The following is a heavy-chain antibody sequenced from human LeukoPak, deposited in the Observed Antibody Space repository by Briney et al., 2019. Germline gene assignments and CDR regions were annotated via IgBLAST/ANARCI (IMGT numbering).Heavy chain of an antibody. CDR1: GGSISSYY. Sequence: NPAETLSLTCTVSGGSISSYYWSWIRQPPGKGLEWIGYIYYSGSTNYNPSLKSRVTISVGTSKNQFSLKLSSVTAADTAVYYCARGGSSGIYYFDYWGQGTLVTVPS. D-gene: IGHD6-6*01. V-gene: IGHV4-59*01. CDR2: IYYSGST. CDR3: ARGGSSGIYYFDY. J-gene: IGHJ4*02.